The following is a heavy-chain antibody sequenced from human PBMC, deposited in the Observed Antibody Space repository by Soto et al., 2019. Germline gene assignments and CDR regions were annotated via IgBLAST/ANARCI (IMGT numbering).Heavy chain of an antibody. CDR3: ARSLPYYYYYYYMDV. CDR1: GFTFSSNW. Sequence: EVQLEESGGGLVQPGGSLRLSCVASGFTFSSNWVQWVRQAPGKGLVWVARINSEGSSTTYADSVKGRFSISRDNAKNTLFLQMNSLRAEDTAVYYCARSLPYYYYYYYMDVWGKGTTVTVSS. V-gene: IGHV3-74*01. CDR2: INSEGSST. J-gene: IGHJ6*03.